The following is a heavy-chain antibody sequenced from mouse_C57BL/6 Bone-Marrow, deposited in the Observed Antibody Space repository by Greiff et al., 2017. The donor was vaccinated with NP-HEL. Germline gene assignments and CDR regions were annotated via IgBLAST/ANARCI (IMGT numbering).Heavy chain of an antibody. CDR3: TRDGAYYYGSSSFAY. CDR2: ISSGGDYI. Sequence: DVQLVESGEGLVKPGGSLKLSCAASGFTFSSYAMSWVRQTPEKRLEWVAYISSGGDYIYYADTVKGRFTISRDNARNTLYLQMSSLKSEDTAMYYCTRDGAYYYGSSSFAYWGQGTLVTVSA. D-gene: IGHD1-1*01. J-gene: IGHJ3*01. CDR1: GFTFSSYA. V-gene: IGHV5-9-1*02.